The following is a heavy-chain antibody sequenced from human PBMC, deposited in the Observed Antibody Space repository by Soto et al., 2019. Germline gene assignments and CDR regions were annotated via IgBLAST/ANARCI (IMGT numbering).Heavy chain of an antibody. CDR3: EKDQAAACTISRYFPY. J-gene: IGHJ1*01. V-gene: IGHV3-23*01. CDR1: GFTFSSYA. Sequence: EVQLLESGGGLVQPEGSLRLSCAASGFTFSSYAMSWVRQAPGKGLEWVSGISGSGGTTYYADSVKGRFTISRDNSKSTLYLQVNSLRAEDTAVYYCEKDQAAACTISRYFPYWGQGTLVTVSS. D-gene: IGHD6-13*01. CDR2: ISGSGGTT.